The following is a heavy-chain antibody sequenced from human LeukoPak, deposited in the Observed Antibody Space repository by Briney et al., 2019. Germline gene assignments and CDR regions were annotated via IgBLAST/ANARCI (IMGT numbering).Heavy chain of an antibody. CDR3: ARGWQGRTAYYYYMDV. J-gene: IGHJ6*03. D-gene: IGHD2-21*02. CDR1: GGSFSGYY. V-gene: IGHV4-34*01. CDR2: INHSGST. Sequence: SETLSLTCAVYGGSFSGYYWSWIRQPPGKGLEWIGEINHSGSTNYNPSLKSRVTISVDTSKDQFSLKLSSVTAADTAVYYCARGWQGRTAYYYYMDVWGKGTTVTVSS.